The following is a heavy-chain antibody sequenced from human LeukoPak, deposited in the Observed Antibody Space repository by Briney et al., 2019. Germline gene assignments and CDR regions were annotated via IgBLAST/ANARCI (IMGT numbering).Heavy chain of an antibody. CDR1: GYSISSGYY. CDR3: ARSWNFGRAVEAFDI. V-gene: IGHV4-38-2*01. CDR2: KHRGGST. J-gene: IGHJ3*02. Sequence: PSETLSLTCAVSGYSISSGYYWGWIRQPPGKGLEWIGSKHRGGSTYYNPSLESRVTISMDTSMSQFPLRLSSVTAADTTDTAVYYCARSWNFGRAVEAFDIWGQGIMVTVSS. D-gene: IGHD1-1*01.